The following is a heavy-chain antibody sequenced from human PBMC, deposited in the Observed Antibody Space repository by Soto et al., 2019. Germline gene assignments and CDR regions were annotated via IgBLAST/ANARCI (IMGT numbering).Heavy chain of an antibody. V-gene: IGHV3-48*03. J-gene: IGHJ4*02. CDR2: ISSSGSTI. CDR1: GFTFSSYE. Sequence: GSLRLSCAASGFTFSSYEMNWVRQAPGKGLEWVSYISSSGSTIYYADSVKGRFTISRDNAKNSLYLQMNSLRAEDTAVYYCARDPKTYYYDSSGYYTPYWGQGTLVTVSS. CDR3: ARDPKTYYYDSSGYYTPY. D-gene: IGHD3-22*01.